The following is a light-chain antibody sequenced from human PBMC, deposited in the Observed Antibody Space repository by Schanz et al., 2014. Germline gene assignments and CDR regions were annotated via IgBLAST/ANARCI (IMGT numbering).Light chain of an antibody. CDR2: DVT. Sequence: QSALTQPASVSGSPGQSITISCTGTSSDVGSYNLVSWYQQHPGKAPKLMIYDVTNRPSGVPARFSGSKSGNTASLTVSGLQAEDEADYYCCSYAGTYTWVFGGGTKVTVL. CDR3: CSYAGTYTWV. J-gene: IGLJ3*02. CDR1: SSDVGSYNL. V-gene: IGLV2-23*02.